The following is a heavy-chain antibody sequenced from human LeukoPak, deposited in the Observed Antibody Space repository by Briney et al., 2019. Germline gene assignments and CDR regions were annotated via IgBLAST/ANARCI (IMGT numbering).Heavy chain of an antibody. Sequence: PPGGSLRLSCAASGFTVNSNYMNWVRQAPGKGLEWVSVIYPNGDAYYADSLKGRFTISRDTSKNTMYLQMNSLSGEDTAVYYCASAYYGDYGGYWGQGTLVTVSS. CDR2: IYPNGDA. D-gene: IGHD4-17*01. CDR3: ASAYYGDYGGY. V-gene: IGHV3-66*01. CDR1: GFTVNSNY. J-gene: IGHJ4*02.